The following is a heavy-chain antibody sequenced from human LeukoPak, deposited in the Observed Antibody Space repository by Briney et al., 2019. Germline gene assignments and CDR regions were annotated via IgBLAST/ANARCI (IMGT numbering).Heavy chain of an antibody. V-gene: IGHV4-34*01. CDR1: GGSLSGYY. CDR3: ARDVRIRGNNWFDP. D-gene: IGHD3-10*01. J-gene: IGHJ5*02. CDR2: INHSGST. Sequence: KPSETLSLTCAVYGGSLSGYYWSWIRQPPGKGLEWIGEINHSGSTNYDPSLKSRVTISVDTSKNQFSLKLSSVSAADTAVYYCARDVRIRGNNWFDPWGQGTLVTVSS.